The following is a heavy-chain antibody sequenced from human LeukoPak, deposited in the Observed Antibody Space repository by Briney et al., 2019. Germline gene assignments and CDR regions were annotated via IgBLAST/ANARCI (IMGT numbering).Heavy chain of an antibody. CDR1: GFTFDDYA. V-gene: IGHV3-9*01. J-gene: IGHJ4*02. CDR3: AKGSCSSTSCYDLFDY. D-gene: IGHD2-2*01. Sequence: GGSLRLSCAASGFTFDDYAMHWVRQAPGKGLERVSGISWNSGSIGYADSVKGRFTISRDNAKNSLYLQMNSLRAEDTALYYCAKGSCSSTSCYDLFDYWGQGTLVTVSS. CDR2: ISWNSGSI.